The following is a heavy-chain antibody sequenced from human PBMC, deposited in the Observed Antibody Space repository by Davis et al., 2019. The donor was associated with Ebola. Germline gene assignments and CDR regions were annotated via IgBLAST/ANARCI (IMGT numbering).Heavy chain of an antibody. J-gene: IGHJ4*02. Sequence: GGSLRLSCEASGLNFNTYAMSWVRQAPGKGLEWVSVIGGSGGVAYYVDSVKGRFTISRDNSKNALYLQMNSLRVEDTAVYYCATLSSSGNYWGQGTLVSVTS. V-gene: IGHV3-23*01. CDR3: ATLSSSGNY. CDR2: IGGSGGVA. D-gene: IGHD6-19*01. CDR1: GLNFNTYA.